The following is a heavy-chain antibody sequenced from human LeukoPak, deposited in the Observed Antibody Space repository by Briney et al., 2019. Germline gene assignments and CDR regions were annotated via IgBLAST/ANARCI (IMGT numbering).Heavy chain of an antibody. V-gene: IGHV4-59*11. J-gene: IGHJ5*02. CDR1: GGSISSHY. Sequence: PSETLSLTCTVSGGSISSHYWSWIRQPPGKGLEWIGYIYYSGSTNYNPSLKSRVTISVDTSKNQFSLKLSSVTAADAAVYYCAREYSSSWYPRHWFDPWGQGTLVTVSS. CDR2: IYYSGST. CDR3: AREYSSSWYPRHWFDP. D-gene: IGHD6-13*01.